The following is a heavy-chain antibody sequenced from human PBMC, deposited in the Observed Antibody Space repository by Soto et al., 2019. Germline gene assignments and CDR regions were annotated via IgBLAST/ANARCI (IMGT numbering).Heavy chain of an antibody. V-gene: IGHV3-23*01. CDR1: GFTFSSYA. D-gene: IGHD1-7*01. J-gene: IGHJ4*02. CDR3: APGADRTKVRLG. CDR2: ITDSGGTT. Sequence: EVQLLESGGALVQPGGSLRLSCAASGFTFSSYAMSWVRQAPGKGLEWVSTITDSGGTTYYADSVKGRFIISRDNSKNTQYLQMNSLRAEDTAVYYCAPGADRTKVRLGWGQGTLVTVSS.